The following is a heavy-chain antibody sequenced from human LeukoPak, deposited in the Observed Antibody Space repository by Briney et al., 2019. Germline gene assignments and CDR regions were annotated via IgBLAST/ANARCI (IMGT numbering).Heavy chain of an antibody. CDR1: GYTFTGYY. CDR2: INPNSGGT. CDR3: ARGIRSSSDAFDI. J-gene: IGHJ3*02. V-gene: IGHV1-2*04. D-gene: IGHD6-13*01. Sequence: ASVKVSCKASGYTFTGYYMHWVRRAPGQGLEWMGWINPNSGGTNYAQKFQGWVTMTRDTSISTAYMELSRLRSDDTAVYYCARGIRSSSDAFDIWGQGTMVTVSS.